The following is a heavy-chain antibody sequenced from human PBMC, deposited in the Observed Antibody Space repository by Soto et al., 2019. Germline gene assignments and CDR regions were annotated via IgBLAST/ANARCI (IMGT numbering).Heavy chain of an antibody. D-gene: IGHD1-26*01. CDR1: GFPTPTNG. J-gene: IGHJ4*02. CDR2: IYDSGSN. V-gene: IGHV4-59*01. CDR3: AREQGGDFDY. Sequence: LSLTRTVSGFPTPTNGPIWIRQPTGKGLEWNGYIYDSGSNNYNPSLKSRVTISVDTSKNQFSRKLSSVTAADTAVYYCAREQGGDFDYWGQGTLV.